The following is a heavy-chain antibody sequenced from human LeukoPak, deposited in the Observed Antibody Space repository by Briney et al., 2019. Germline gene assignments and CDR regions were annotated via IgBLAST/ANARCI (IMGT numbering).Heavy chain of an antibody. D-gene: IGHD6-13*01. Sequence: GGSMRLSCAASGFTVSSNYMSWVRQAPGKGLEWVSVIYSGGSTYYADSVKGRFTISRDNSKNTLYLQMNSLRAEDTAVYYCATLAAAGNYYYYYYMDVWGKGTTVTVSS. J-gene: IGHJ6*03. V-gene: IGHV3-53*01. CDR3: ATLAAAGNYYYYYYMDV. CDR2: IYSGGST. CDR1: GFTVSSNY.